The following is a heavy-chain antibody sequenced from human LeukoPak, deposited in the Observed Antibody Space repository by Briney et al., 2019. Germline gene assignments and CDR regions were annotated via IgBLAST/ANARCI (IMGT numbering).Heavy chain of an antibody. Sequence: GGSLRLSCAASGFTFDDYAMHWVRQAPGKGLEWVSGISWNSGSIGYADSVKGRFTISRDNAKNSLYLQMNSLRAEDTALYYCAKDINYDSSGKHALDIWGQGTMVTVSS. V-gene: IGHV3-9*01. J-gene: IGHJ3*02. CDR3: AKDINYDSSGKHALDI. CDR2: ISWNSGSI. CDR1: GFTFDDYA. D-gene: IGHD3-22*01.